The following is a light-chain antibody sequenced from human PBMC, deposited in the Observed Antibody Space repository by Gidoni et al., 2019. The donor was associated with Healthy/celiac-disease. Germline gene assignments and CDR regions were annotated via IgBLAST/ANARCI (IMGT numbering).Light chain of an antibody. J-gene: IGKJ2*01. CDR3: QQAYT. V-gene: IGKV1-5*03. Sequence: LESGVPSRFSGSGSGTEFTLTISSLQPDDFATYYCQQAYTFGQGTKLEIK.